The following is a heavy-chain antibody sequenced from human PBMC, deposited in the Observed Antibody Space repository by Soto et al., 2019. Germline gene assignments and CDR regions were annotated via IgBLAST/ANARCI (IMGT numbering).Heavy chain of an antibody. CDR1: GGSISSSSYY. V-gene: IGHV4-39*01. CDR3: ARHDLIDRNFDY. CDR2: IYYSGST. J-gene: IGHJ4*02. D-gene: IGHD3-16*02. Sequence: PSETLSLTCTVSGGSISSSSYYWGWIRQPPGKGLEWIGSIYYSGSTYYNPSLKSRVTISVDTSKNQFSLKLSSVTAADTAVYYCARHDLIDRNFDYWGQGTLVTVSS.